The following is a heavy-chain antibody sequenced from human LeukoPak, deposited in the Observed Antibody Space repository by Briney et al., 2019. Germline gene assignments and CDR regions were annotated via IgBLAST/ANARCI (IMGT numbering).Heavy chain of an antibody. J-gene: IGHJ4*02. D-gene: IGHD2-2*01. CDR2: INHSGST. CDR3: AREGPDCSSTSCPSQLYDY. V-gene: IGHV4-34*01. CDR1: GGSFSGYY. Sequence: PSETLSLTCAVYGGSFSGYYWSWIRQPPGKGLEWIGEINHSGSTNYNPSLKSRVTISVDTSKNQFFLKLSSVTAADTAVYYCAREGPDCSSTSCPSQLYDYWGQGTLVTVSS.